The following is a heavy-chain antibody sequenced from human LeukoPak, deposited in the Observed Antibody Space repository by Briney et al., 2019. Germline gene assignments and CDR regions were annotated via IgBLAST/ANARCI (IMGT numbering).Heavy chain of an antibody. J-gene: IGHJ4*02. Sequence: PGGSLRLSCAASGFTFSSYWMHWVRQVPGKGLVWVSRINSDGSTTRYADSVKGRFTISRDNAKNTLFLQMDSLRAEDTAVYYCARISYDSSGYYDYWGQGTLVTVSS. CDR1: GFTFSSYW. CDR3: ARISYDSSGYYDY. D-gene: IGHD3-22*01. CDR2: INSDGSTT. V-gene: IGHV3-74*01.